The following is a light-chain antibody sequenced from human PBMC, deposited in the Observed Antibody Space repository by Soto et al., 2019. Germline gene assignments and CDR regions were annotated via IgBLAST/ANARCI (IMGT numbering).Light chain of an antibody. CDR2: EVD. V-gene: IGLV2-23*02. CDR1: SSDVGSYNL. Sequence: QSALTQPASVSGSPGQSITISCTGTSSDVGSYNLVSWYQQHPGETPKVLISEVDKRPSGVSDRFSGSKSGNTASLTISGLQAEDDALYFCSSYAGSITYVVFGGGTQLTVL. CDR3: SSYAGSITYVV. J-gene: IGLJ7*01.